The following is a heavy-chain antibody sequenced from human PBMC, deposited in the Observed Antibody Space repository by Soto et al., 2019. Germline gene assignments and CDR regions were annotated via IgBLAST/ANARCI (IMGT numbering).Heavy chain of an antibody. CDR1: GFTFNTYG. J-gene: IGHJ4*02. CDR3: AKSPNFYCSSPNCYKYYFDH. D-gene: IGHD2-2*02. CDR2: ISYDGSEK. Sequence: PLGVLRLSCAASGFTFNTYGMHWVRQAPGKGLEWVAVISYDGSEKYYVDSVEGRFTISKDNSKNTLYLQMNSLRPEDTAVYYCAKSPNFYCSSPNCYKYYFDHWGQGTRVTVSS. V-gene: IGHV3-30*18.